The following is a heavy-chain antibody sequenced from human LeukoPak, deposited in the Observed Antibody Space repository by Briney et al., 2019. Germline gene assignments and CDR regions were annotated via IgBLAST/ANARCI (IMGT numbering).Heavy chain of an antibody. J-gene: IGHJ3*02. CDR1: GYTFTGYY. V-gene: IGHV1-2*02. D-gene: IGHD6-19*01. Sequence: ASVKVSCKASGYTFTGYYMHWVRQAPGEGLEWMGWINPNSGGTKYAQKFQGRVTMTRDTSINTAYMEVRRLTSDDTAVYYCARERGTLAVAGDAVDIWGQGTMLTVSS. CDR2: INPNSGGT. CDR3: ARERGTLAVAGDAVDI.